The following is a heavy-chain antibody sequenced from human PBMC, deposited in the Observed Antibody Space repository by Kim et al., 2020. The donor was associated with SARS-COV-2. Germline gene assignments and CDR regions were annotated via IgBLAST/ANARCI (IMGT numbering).Heavy chain of an antibody. CDR1: GFAFQNFG. V-gene: IGHV3-30*19. CDR2: ISYDGNDK. J-gene: IGHJ4*02. D-gene: IGHD2-15*01. CDR3: ARDLGGPDY. Sequence: GGSLRLSCAGSGFAFQNFGMQWVRQAPGKGLEWVAIISYDGNDKYCADSIKGRFTISRDNSAKTVSLQMTSLGSEDTAIYYCARDLGGPDYWGQGTLVTVSS.